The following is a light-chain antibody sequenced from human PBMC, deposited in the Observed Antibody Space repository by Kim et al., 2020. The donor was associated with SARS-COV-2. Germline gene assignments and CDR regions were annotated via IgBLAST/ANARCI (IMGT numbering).Light chain of an antibody. CDR2: GAS. J-gene: IGKJ2*01. CDR1: QSVSSSY. V-gene: IGKV3-20*01. CDR3: QQYGSSLYT. Sequence: LSPRERATHSCRASQSVSSSYLAWYQQKPGQAPSLLIYGASNRATGIPDRFSGSGSGTDFTLTISSLEPEDFAVYYCQQYGSSLYTFGQGTKLEI.